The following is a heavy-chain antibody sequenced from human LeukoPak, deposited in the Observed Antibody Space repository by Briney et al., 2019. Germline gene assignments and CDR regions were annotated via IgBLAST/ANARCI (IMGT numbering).Heavy chain of an antibody. Sequence: GGSLRLSCAASRFTLSSNYMSWVRQAPGKGLEWVSVIYSGGSTYYADSVKGRFTISRDNSKNTLYLQMNSLRAEDTAVYYCARDTMVRGVRWFDPWGQGTLVTVSS. D-gene: IGHD3-10*01. V-gene: IGHV3-66*01. CDR1: RFTLSSNY. CDR3: ARDTMVRGVRWFDP. J-gene: IGHJ5*02. CDR2: IYSGGST.